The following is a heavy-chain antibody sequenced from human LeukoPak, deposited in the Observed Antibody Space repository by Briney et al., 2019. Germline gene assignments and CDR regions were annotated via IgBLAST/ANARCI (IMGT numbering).Heavy chain of an antibody. CDR1: GGSISSYY. V-gene: IGHV4-59*08. D-gene: IGHD1-14*01. J-gene: IGHJ3*02. Sequence: SDTLSLTCTVSGGSISSYYWSWIRQPPGKGLEWIGYIYYSGSTNYNPSLKSRVTISVDTSKNQFSLRLSSVTAADTAVYYCASLKRITDAFDTWGQGTMVTVSS. CDR2: IYYSGST. CDR3: ASLKRITDAFDT.